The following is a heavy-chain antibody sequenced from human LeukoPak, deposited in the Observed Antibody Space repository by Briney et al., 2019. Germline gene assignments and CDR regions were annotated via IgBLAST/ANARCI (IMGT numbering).Heavy chain of an antibody. V-gene: IGHV3-23*01. CDR3: VSPTPAQPPGAFDY. CDR1: GFTFSSYA. CDR2: ISGSGGST. J-gene: IGHJ4*02. D-gene: IGHD1-14*01. Sequence: PGGSLRLSCAASGFTFSSYAMSWVRQAPGKGLEWVSAISGSGGSTYYADSVKGRFTISRGNSKNTLYLQMNSLRAEDTAVYYCVSPTPAQPPGAFDYWGQGTLVTVSS.